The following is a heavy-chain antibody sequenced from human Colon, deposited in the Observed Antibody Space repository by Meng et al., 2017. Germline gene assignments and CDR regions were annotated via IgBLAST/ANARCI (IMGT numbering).Heavy chain of an antibody. V-gene: IGHV3-11*01. CDR3: ARDGSHRRFDS. CDR1: GFRFSDDH. CDR2: ISVGGSII. D-gene: IGHD1-26*01. Sequence: QLQLVASGGDLVKPGGSLRLSCGASGFRFSDDHMAWIRQAPGKGLEWISYISVGGSIIYYADSVKGRFTISRDDAKNSVYLQMNSLRAEDTAVYYCARDGSHRRFDSWGQGTLVTVSS. J-gene: IGHJ5*01.